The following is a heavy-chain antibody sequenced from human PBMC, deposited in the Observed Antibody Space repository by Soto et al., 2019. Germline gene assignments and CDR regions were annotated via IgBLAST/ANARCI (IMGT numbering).Heavy chain of an antibody. CDR3: ARVEYYDYVWGSYRTRFYYYYGMDV. Sequence: GGSLRLSCAAPGFTFSSYWMSWVRQAPGKGLEWVANIKQDGSGKYYVDSVKGRFTISRDNAKNSLYLQMNSLRAEDTAVYYCARVEYYDYVWGSYRTRFYYYYGMDVWGQGTTVTVSS. CDR1: GFTFSSYW. V-gene: IGHV3-7*01. CDR2: IKQDGSGK. J-gene: IGHJ6*02. D-gene: IGHD3-16*02.